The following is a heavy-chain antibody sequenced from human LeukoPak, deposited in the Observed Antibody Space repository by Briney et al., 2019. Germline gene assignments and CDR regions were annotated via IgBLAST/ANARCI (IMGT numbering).Heavy chain of an antibody. Sequence: PSETLSLTCTVSGGSISSYYWSWIRQPPGKGLEWIGYIYYSGSTNYNPSLKSRVTISVDTSKNQFSLKLSSVTAADTAVYYCARHERRDVSLDYWGQGTLVTVSS. V-gene: IGHV4-59*08. CDR2: IYYSGST. CDR1: GGSISSYY. J-gene: IGHJ4*02. CDR3: ARHERRDVSLDY.